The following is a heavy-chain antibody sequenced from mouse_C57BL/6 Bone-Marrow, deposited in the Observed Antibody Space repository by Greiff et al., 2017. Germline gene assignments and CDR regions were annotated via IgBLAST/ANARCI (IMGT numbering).Heavy chain of an antibody. D-gene: IGHD4-1*01. CDR2: IHPNSGST. CDR3: ARVTGTGMDY. Sequence: VQLQQPGAELVKPGASVKLSCKASGYTFTSYWMHWVKQRPGQGLEWIGMIHPNSGSTNYTEKFKSKATLTVDKSSSIAYMQLSSLTYEDSAVYDSARVTGTGMDYWGQGTSVTVSS. J-gene: IGHJ4*01. V-gene: IGHV1-64*01. CDR1: GYTFTSYW.